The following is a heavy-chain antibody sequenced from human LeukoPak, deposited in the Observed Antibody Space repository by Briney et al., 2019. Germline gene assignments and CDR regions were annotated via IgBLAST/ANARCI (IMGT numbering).Heavy chain of an antibody. J-gene: IGHJ4*02. CDR2: INPNSGGT. Sequence: GASVKVSCKASGYTFTDYYIHWVRQAPGQGLEWMGWINPNSGGTNYAQKFQGRVTMTRDTSISTAYMELSRLRSDDTAVYYCARDYIGNSSSWYEGYFDYWGQGTLVTVSS. D-gene: IGHD6-13*01. CDR3: ARDYIGNSSSWYEGYFDY. CDR1: GYTFTDYY. V-gene: IGHV1-2*02.